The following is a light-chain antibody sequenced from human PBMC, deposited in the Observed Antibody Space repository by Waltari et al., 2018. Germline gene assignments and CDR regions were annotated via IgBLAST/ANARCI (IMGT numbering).Light chain of an antibody. CDR3: SSFAGGNTQVL. CDR2: EVS. Sequence: QSALTQPPSASGSPGQSVTISCTGTSSDVGGYNHVSWYQQHPGKVPKVMIYEVSKRPSGVPDLFSGSKSGNTASLTVSGLRAEDEADYYCSSFAGGNTQVLFGGGTKLTVL. J-gene: IGLJ2*01. V-gene: IGLV2-8*01. CDR1: SSDVGGYNH.